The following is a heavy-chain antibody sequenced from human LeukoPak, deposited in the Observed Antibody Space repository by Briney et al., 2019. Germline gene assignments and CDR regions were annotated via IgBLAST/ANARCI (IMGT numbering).Heavy chain of an antibody. CDR2: INHSGST. CDR3: ARGRRQYDFWSGPVRYYFDY. J-gene: IGHJ4*02. Sequence: SETLSLTCAVYGGSFSGYYWGWIRQTPGKGLEWIGEINHSGSTNYNPSLKSRVTISVDTSKNQFSLKLSSVTAADTAVYYCARGRRQYDFWSGPVRYYFDYWGQGTLVTVSS. CDR1: GGSFSGYY. D-gene: IGHD3-3*01. V-gene: IGHV4-34*01.